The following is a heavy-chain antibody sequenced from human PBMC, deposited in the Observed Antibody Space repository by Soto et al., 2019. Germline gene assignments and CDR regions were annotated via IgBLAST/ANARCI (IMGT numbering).Heavy chain of an antibody. D-gene: IGHD5-18*01. V-gene: IGHV3-23*01. CDR2: ISGSGGSA. Sequence: GGSLRLSCAASGFTFSSYAMSWVRQAPGKGLEWVSAISGSGGSAYYADSVKGRFTISRDNSKNTLYLQMNSLRAEDTAVYYCAKGLADTAMAPYYYYGMDVWGQGTTVTVSS. CDR3: AKGLADTAMAPYYYYGMDV. CDR1: GFTFSSYA. J-gene: IGHJ6*02.